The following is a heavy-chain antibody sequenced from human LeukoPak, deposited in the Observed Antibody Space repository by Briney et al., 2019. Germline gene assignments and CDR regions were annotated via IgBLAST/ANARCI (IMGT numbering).Heavy chain of an antibody. CDR1: GFTFDDYA. V-gene: IGHV3-9*01. Sequence: GGSLRLSCAASGFTFDDYAMHWVRQAPGKGLEWVSGISWNSGSIGYADSVKGRFTISRDNAKNSLYLQMNSLRAEDTALYYCAKDYRYSSSGRFDYWGQGTLVTVSS. D-gene: IGHD6-19*01. J-gene: IGHJ4*02. CDR3: AKDYRYSSSGRFDY. CDR2: ISWNSGSI.